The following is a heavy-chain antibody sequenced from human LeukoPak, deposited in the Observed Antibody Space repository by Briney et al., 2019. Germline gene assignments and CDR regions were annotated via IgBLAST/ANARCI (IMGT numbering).Heavy chain of an antibody. V-gene: IGHV4-38-2*02. D-gene: IGHD5-18*01. J-gene: IGHJ4*02. CDR1: GYSINSNYY. CDR2: ISHSGST. CDR3: ARIHTLMATFDY. Sequence: KSSETLSLTCTVSGYSINSNYYWGLIRQPPGKGLGWMATISHSGSTYNNPSLKGRVTISVETSKNQFSLKLSSVTAADTAVYYCARIHTLMATFDYWGQGTLVTVSS.